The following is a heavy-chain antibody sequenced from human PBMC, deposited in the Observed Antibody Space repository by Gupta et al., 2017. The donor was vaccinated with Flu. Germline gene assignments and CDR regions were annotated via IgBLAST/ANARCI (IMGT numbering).Heavy chain of an antibody. CDR3: AKYVYSSSSSDRMARLFDY. D-gene: IGHD6-6*01. Sequence: EVQLLESGGGLVQPGGSLRLSCAASGFTFSSYAMSWVRQAPGKGLEWVSAISGSGGSTYYADSVKGRFTISRDNSKNTLYLQMNSLRAEDTAVYYCAKYVYSSSSSDRMARLFDYWGQGTLVTVSS. CDR1: GFTFSSYA. J-gene: IGHJ4*02. CDR2: ISGSGGST. V-gene: IGHV3-23*01.